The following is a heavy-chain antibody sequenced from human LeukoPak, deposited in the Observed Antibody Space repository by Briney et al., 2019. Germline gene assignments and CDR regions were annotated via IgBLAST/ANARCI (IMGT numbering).Heavy chain of an antibody. Sequence: PSETLSLTCTVSGGSISSSSYYWGWIRQPPGKGLEWIGSIYYSGSTYYNPSLKSRVTISVDTSKNQFSLKLSSVTAADTAVYYCARPPFGGVGWFDPWGQGTLVTVSS. CDR1: GGSISSSSYY. J-gene: IGHJ5*02. CDR3: ARPPFGGVGWFDP. V-gene: IGHV4-39*01. CDR2: IYYSGST. D-gene: IGHD3-3*01.